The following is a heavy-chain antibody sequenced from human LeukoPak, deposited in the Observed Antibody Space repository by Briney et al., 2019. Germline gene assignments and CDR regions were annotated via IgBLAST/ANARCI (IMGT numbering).Heavy chain of an antibody. Sequence: GGSLRLSCAASGFTFSSHWMLCVRQAPGEGLVWVSRVNGPGDWTHYADSVGGRFIISRDNAENTISLQMNNLRAEDTAVYFCAREVFEGQRQSDAFDVWGQGTMVTVSS. CDR3: AREVFEGQRQSDAFDV. CDR2: VNGPGDWT. CDR1: GFTFSSHW. V-gene: IGHV3-74*01. J-gene: IGHJ3*01. D-gene: IGHD6-25*01.